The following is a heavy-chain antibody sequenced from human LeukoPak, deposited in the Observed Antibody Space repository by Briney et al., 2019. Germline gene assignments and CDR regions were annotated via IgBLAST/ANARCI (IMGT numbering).Heavy chain of an antibody. J-gene: IGHJ5*02. CDR2: ITPNSGNT. Sequence: ASVTVSCKTSGYTFIDYYIHWIRQAPGQGLEWMGWITPNSGNTNYAQKFQGRVTMTRDTSISTASLELRSLTSDDTAVYFCARLEGTGYRGGWLDPWGQGSLVTVSS. V-gene: IGHV1-2*02. D-gene: IGHD3-9*01. CDR3: ARLEGTGYRGGWLDP. CDR1: GYTFIDYY.